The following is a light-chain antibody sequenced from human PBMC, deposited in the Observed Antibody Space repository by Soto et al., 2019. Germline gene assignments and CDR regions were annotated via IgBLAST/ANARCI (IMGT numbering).Light chain of an antibody. CDR2: EGS. V-gene: IGLV2-23*01. CDR1: SSDVGSYNL. Sequence: QSALTQPASVSGSPGQSITISCTGTSSDVGSYNLVSWYQQHPGKAPKLMIYEGSKRPSGVSNRFSGSKSGNTASLIISGLQAEDEADYYCCSYAGISTLVFGGGTQLTVL. J-gene: IGLJ3*02. CDR3: CSYAGISTLV.